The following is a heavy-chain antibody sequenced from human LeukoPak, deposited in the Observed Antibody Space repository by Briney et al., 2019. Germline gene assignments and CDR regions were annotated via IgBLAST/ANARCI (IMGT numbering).Heavy chain of an antibody. CDR2: IYTSGST. Sequence: SETLSLTCTVSGSISGYYWSWIRQPPGKGLEWIGYIYTSGSTNYNPSLESRVTISVDTSKNQFSLKLSSVTAADTAVYYCARGRDSSSWYYFDYWGQGTLVTVSS. J-gene: IGHJ4*02. D-gene: IGHD6-13*01. CDR3: ARGRDSSSWYYFDY. CDR1: GSISGYY. V-gene: IGHV4-4*09.